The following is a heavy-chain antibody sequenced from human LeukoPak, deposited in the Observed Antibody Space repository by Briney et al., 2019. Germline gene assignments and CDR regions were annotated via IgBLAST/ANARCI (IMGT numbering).Heavy chain of an antibody. CDR3: ARVQTGADAYDVFGI. J-gene: IGHJ3*02. D-gene: IGHD7-27*01. V-gene: IGHV1-2*02. CDR2: IMPDSGGT. CDR1: GYTLTGYY. Sequence: SVKVSCKASGYTLTGYYMNWLRQAPGQELEWMGWIMPDSGGTNYAQRFQDRFTMTRDTSISTAYMELRRMISDDTAVYFCARVQTGADAYDVFGIWGQGTMVTVSS.